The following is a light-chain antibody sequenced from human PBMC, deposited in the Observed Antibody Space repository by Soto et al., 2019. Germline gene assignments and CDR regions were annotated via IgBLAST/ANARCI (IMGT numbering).Light chain of an antibody. CDR1: QTISSW. V-gene: IGKV1-5*03. CDR3: QQYNSYCT. Sequence: DIQLTQSPSFLSASVGDRVTITCRASQTISSWLAWYQQKPGKAPKLLIYKASTLKSGVPSRFSGSGSGTEFTLTISSLQPDDFATYYCQQYNSYCTFGQGTKVDIK. J-gene: IGKJ1*01. CDR2: KAS.